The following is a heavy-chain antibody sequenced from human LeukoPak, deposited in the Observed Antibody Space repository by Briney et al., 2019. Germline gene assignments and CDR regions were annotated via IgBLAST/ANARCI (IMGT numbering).Heavy chain of an antibody. CDR2: ISGSGGST. Sequence: GGSLRLSCAASGFTFSSYAMSWVRQAPGKGLEWVSAISGSGGSTYYADSVKGRFTISRDNSKNTLYLEMNSLRAEDTAVYYCAKGEVGATGPFDYWGQGTLVTVSS. V-gene: IGHV3-23*01. CDR3: AKGEVGATGPFDY. D-gene: IGHD1-26*01. CDR1: GFTFSSYA. J-gene: IGHJ4*02.